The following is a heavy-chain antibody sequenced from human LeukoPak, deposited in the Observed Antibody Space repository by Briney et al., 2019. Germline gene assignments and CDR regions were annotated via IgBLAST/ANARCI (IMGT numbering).Heavy chain of an antibody. CDR3: TRYNKDHFDY. V-gene: IGHV3-33*01. Sequence: GGSLRLSCAGSGFTFGGYGIHWFRQTPDKGLEWVAVIAYDGSRAFYADSVKGRFTISRDNSKNTMSVQMDDLRAEDTAVYYCTRYNKDHFDYWGQGTLVTVSS. D-gene: IGHD1-14*01. J-gene: IGHJ4*02. CDR2: IAYDGSRA. CDR1: GFTFGGYG.